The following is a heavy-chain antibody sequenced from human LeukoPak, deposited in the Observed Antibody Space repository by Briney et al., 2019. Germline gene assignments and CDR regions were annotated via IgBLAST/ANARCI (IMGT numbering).Heavy chain of an antibody. CDR1: GFTFSSYT. J-gene: IGHJ6*02. Sequence: GGSLRLSCAASGFTFSSYTMSWVRQAPGKGLEWVSSITSSSSYMYYADSMKGRFTISRDNAKNSLYLQMNSLRAEDTAVYYCARDWGYCSGGTCYYYGMDVWGQGTTVTVSS. CDR3: ARDWGYCSGGTCYYYGMDV. V-gene: IGHV3-21*01. D-gene: IGHD2-15*01. CDR2: ITSSSSYM.